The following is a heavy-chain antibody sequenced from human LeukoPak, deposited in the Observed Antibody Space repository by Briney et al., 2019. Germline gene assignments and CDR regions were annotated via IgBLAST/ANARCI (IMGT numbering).Heavy chain of an antibody. J-gene: IGHJ5*01. CDR2: INHSGSI. CDR1: GASFSYDY. Sequence: SETLSLTCAVYGASFSYDYWSWIRQAPGKGLEWIGEINHSGSITYNPSLKCRVTISAEKSKSQFSLRLTSVTAADTAVYYCAKGVWAPRFDSWGQGTLVTVSS. D-gene: IGHD7-27*01. V-gene: IGHV4-34*01. CDR3: AKGVWAPRFDS.